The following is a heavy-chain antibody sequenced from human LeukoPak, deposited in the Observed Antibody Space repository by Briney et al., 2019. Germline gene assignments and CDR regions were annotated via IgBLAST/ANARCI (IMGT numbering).Heavy chain of an antibody. Sequence: GGSLRLSCAASGFTFSSYEMNWVRQAPGKGLEWVSYISSSGSTIYYADSLKGRFTISRDNSKNTLYLQMNSLRAEDTAVYYCAHPTEYSSSWYGNWFDPWGQGTLVTVSS. CDR1: GFTFSSYE. J-gene: IGHJ5*02. CDR2: ISSSGSTI. CDR3: AHPTEYSSSWYGNWFDP. D-gene: IGHD6-13*01. V-gene: IGHV3-48*03.